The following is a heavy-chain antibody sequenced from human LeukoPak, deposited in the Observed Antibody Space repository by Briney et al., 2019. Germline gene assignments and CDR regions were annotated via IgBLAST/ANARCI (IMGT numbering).Heavy chain of an antibody. V-gene: IGHV4-30-2*01. CDR3: AREENGWFDP. Sequence: PSEPLSLTCAVSGGSISSGGYSWSWIRQPPGKGLEWIGYIYHSGSTYYNPSLKSRVTISVDRSKNQFSLKLSSVTAADTAVYYCAREENGWFDPWGQGTLVTVSS. CDR1: GGSISSGGYS. CDR2: IYHSGST. J-gene: IGHJ5*02.